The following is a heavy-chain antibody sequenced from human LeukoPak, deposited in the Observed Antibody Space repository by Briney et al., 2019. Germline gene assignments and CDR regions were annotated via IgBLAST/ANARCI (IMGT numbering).Heavy chain of an antibody. Sequence: SVKVSCKASGGTFSSYAISWVRQAPGQGLEWMGGIIPIFGTANYAQKFQGRVTITADKSTSTAYMELSSLRSEDTAVYYCAREKVILPGKKWGRPNYFASWAREPWSPSPQ. CDR1: GGTFSSYA. CDR3: AREKVILPGKKWGRPNYFAS. J-gene: IGHJ4*02. D-gene: IGHD3-9*01. CDR2: IIPIFGTA. V-gene: IGHV1-69*06.